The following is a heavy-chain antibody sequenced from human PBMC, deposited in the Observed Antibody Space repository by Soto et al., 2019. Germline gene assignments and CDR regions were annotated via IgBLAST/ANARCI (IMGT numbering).Heavy chain of an antibody. V-gene: IGHV3-11*01. CDR1: GFTFSDYY. CDR2: ISSSGSTI. CDR3: ARNAAAIPYYYYYYMDV. J-gene: IGHJ6*03. Sequence: QVQLVESGGGLVKPGGSLRLSCAASGFTFSDYYMSWIRQAPGNGLEWVSYISSSGSTIYYAVSVKGRITISRVNAKNSLYQQMNSLRAEDTAVYYCARNAAAIPYYYYYYMDVWGKGTTVTVAS. D-gene: IGHD2-2*02.